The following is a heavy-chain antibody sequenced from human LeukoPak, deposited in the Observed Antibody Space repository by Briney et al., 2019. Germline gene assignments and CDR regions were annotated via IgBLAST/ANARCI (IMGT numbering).Heavy chain of an antibody. D-gene: IGHD2-2*01. Sequence: PGGSLRLSCAASGFTFSSFWMHWVRQAPGKGLEWVSSIKGDGSSTNYADSVKGRFTISRDNSKNTLYLQMSSLRADDPAVYYCAKDRCLTTTCYVDYWGQGTLVTVSS. V-gene: IGHV3-74*01. CDR2: IKGDGSST. J-gene: IGHJ4*02. CDR1: GFTFSSFW. CDR3: AKDRCLTTTCYVDY.